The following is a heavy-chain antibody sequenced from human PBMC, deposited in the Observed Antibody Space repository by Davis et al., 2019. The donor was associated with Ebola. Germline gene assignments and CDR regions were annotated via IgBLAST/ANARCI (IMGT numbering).Heavy chain of an antibody. CDR3: ARPGYSGTYYDAYDI. D-gene: IGHD1-26*01. J-gene: IGHJ3*02. Sequence: WVRQPPGKGLEWVGSFSYGDNTHYYNPSLRSRVTISVDTSRNQFSLKLSSATAADTAVYYCARPGYSGTYYDAYDIWGQGTMVAVSS. V-gene: IGHV4-39*01. CDR2: FSYGDNT.